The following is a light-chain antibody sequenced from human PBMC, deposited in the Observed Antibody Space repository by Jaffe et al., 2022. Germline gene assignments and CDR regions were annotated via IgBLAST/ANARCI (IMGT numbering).Light chain of an antibody. V-gene: IGLV1-40*01. CDR2: ADT. CDR1: SSNIGATYA. CDR3: LSYDVILSAYV. J-gene: IGLJ1*01. Sequence: QSVLTQPPSVSGAPGQRVTISCTGSSSNIGATYAVHWYRQFSGTTPQLLIYADTNRPSGVPDRFSGSKSATSASLAITGLQAEDEADYYCLSYDVILSAYVFGTGTKVSVL.